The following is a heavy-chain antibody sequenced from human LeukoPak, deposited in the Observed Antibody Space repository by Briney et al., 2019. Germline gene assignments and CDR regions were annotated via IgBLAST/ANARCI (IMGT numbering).Heavy chain of an antibody. CDR2: IKSKTDGGTT. V-gene: IGHV3-15*01. D-gene: IGHD2-21*02. CDR1: GFTFSSYG. J-gene: IGHJ4*02. CDR3: TTDQEGVVTAFDY. Sequence: PGGSLRLSCAASGFTFSSYGMSWVRQAPGKGLEWVGRIKSKTDGGTTDYAAPVKGRFTISRDDSKNTLYLQMNSLKTEDTAVYYCTTDQEGVVTAFDYWGQGTLVTVSS.